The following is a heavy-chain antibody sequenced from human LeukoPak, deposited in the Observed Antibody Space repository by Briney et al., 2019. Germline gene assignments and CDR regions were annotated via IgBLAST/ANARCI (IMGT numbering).Heavy chain of an antibody. CDR2: ITHGGST. D-gene: IGHD6-13*01. CDR3: ARGGWPSSSWYFDY. J-gene: IGHJ4*02. V-gene: IGHV4-34*01. CDR1: GGSFSGYY. Sequence: PSETLSLTCAVYGGSFSGYYWSWIRQPPGKGLEWIGEITHGGSTNYNPSLKSRVSISVDTSKNQFSLELNSVTAADTAVYCCARGGWPSSSWYFDYWGQGTLITVSS.